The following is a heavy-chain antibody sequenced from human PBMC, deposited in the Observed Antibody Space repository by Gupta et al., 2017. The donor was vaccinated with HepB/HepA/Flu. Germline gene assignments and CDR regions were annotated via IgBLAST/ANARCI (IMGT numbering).Heavy chain of an antibody. CDR3: ARDLGSSWYAPGNYYYYGMDV. Sequence: QVQLQESGPGLVKPSETLSLTCTVSGGSISSYYWSWIRQPPGKGLEWIGYIYYSGSTNYNPSLKSRVTISVDTSKNQFSLKLSSVTAADTAVYYCARDLGSSWYAPGNYYYYGMDVWGQGTTVTVSS. CDR1: GGSISSYY. CDR2: IYYSGST. J-gene: IGHJ6*02. V-gene: IGHV4-59*01. D-gene: IGHD6-13*01.